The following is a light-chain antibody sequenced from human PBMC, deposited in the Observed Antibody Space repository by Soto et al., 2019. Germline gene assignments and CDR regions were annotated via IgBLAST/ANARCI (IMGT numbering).Light chain of an antibody. Sequence: DSQMTQSPSSLSASVGDSGTITCRASQSISSYLNWYQQKPGKAPKLLIYAASSLESGVPSRFSGSGSGTDFTLTISSLQPEDFATYYCQQSYSTPFTFGPGTKVDIK. V-gene: IGKV1-39*01. CDR3: QQSYSTPFT. CDR1: QSISSY. J-gene: IGKJ3*01. CDR2: AAS.